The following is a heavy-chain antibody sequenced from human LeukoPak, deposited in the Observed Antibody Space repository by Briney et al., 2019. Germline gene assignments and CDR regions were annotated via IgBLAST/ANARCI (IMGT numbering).Heavy chain of an antibody. CDR2: INHSGST. D-gene: IGHD6-13*01. CDR3: ARGIAPLDY. CDR1: GGSFSGYY. V-gene: IGHV4-34*01. Sequence: SETLSLTCAVYGGSFSGYYWSWIRQPPGKGLEWIGEINHSGSTNYNPSLKCRVTISVDTSKNQFSLKLSSVTAADTAVYYCARGIAPLDYWGQGTLVTVSS. J-gene: IGHJ4*02.